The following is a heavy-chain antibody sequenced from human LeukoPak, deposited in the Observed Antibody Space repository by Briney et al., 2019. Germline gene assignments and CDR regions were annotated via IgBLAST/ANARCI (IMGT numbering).Heavy chain of an antibody. CDR2: IIPIFGTA. V-gene: IGHV1-69*13. D-gene: IGHD5-18*01. CDR1: GGTFSSYA. CDR3: ARASRRITAMVTRYYYYYGMDV. J-gene: IGHJ6*02. Sequence: ASVKVSCKASGGTFSSYAISWVRQAPGLGLEWMGGIIPIFGTANYAQKFQGRVTITADESTSTAYMELSSLRSEDTAVYYCARASRRITAMVTRYYYYYGMDVWGQGTTVTVSS.